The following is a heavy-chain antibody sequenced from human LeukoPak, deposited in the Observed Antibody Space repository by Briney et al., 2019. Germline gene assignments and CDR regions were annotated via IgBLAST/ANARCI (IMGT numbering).Heavy chain of an antibody. CDR2: ISGSGGST. CDR1: GFTFSSYA. V-gene: IGHV3-23*01. Sequence: PGGSLRLSCAASGFTFSSYAMSWVRQAPGKGLEWVSAISGSGGSTYYADSVKGRFTISRDNSKNTLYLQMNSLRAEDTAVYYCARDQKDNCSGGSCYSVYFDYWGQGTLVTVSS. J-gene: IGHJ4*02. CDR3: ARDQKDNCSGGSCYSVYFDY. D-gene: IGHD2-15*01.